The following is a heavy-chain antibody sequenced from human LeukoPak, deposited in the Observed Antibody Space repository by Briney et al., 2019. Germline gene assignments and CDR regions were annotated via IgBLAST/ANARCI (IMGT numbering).Heavy chain of an antibody. CDR1: GFTFSSYG. V-gene: IGHV3-33*01. J-gene: IGHJ6*03. CDR3: ARDPSRSGYFGYMDV. Sequence: GRSLRLSCAASGFTFSSYGMHWVRQAPGKGLEWVAVIWYDGSNKYYAGSVKGRFTISRDNSKNTLYLQMNSLRAEDTAVYYCARDPSRSGYFGYMDVWGKGTTVTVSS. CDR2: IWYDGSNK. D-gene: IGHD3-22*01.